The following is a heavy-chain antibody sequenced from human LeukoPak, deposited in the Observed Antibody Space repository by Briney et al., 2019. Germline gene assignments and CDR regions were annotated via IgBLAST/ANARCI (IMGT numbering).Heavy chain of an antibody. CDR1: GSTFTFYA. V-gene: IGHV3-23*01. J-gene: IGHJ6*03. CDR2: ICGSGGST. Sequence: GGSLRLSCAASGSTFTFYAMSWVRQAPGKGLEWVSVICGSGGSTYYADSVKGRFTTSRDNSKNTLYLQMDSLRAEDTAVYYCAKWDGDLYYYYYMDVWGKGTTVTVSS. D-gene: IGHD4-17*01. CDR3: AKWDGDLYYYYYMDV.